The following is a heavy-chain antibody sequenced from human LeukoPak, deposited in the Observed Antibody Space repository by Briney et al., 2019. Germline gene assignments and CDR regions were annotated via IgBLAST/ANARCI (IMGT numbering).Heavy chain of an antibody. CDR1: GGSISSYY. Sequence: SETLSLTCTVSGGSISSYYWSWIRQPPGKGLEWIWYIYYSGSTNYNPSLKSRVTISVDTSKNQFSLKLSSVTAADTAVYYCARVNPIIYGGCGAVDYWGQGTLVTVSS. CDR3: ARVNPIIYGGCGAVDY. J-gene: IGHJ4*02. D-gene: IGHD4-23*01. CDR2: IYYSGST. V-gene: IGHV4-59*01.